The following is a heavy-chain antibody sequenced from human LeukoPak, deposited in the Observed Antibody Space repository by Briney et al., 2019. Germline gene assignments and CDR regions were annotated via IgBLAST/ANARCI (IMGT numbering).Heavy chain of an antibody. D-gene: IGHD2-15*01. Sequence: SETLSLTCTVSGGSISSYYWSWIRQPPGKGLEWIGYIYTSGSTNYNPSLKSRVTISVDTPKNQFSLKLSSVTAADTAVYYCARHFLGYDYWGQGTLVTVSS. CDR3: ARHFLGYDY. CDR2: IYTSGST. V-gene: IGHV4-4*09. J-gene: IGHJ4*02. CDR1: GGSISSYY.